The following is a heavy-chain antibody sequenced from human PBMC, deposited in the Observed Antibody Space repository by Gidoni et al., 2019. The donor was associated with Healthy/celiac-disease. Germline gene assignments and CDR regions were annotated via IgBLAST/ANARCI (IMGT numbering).Heavy chain of an antibody. J-gene: IGHJ4*02. CDR3: ARSHGVPRSFDY. D-gene: IGHD3-16*01. V-gene: IGHV4-39*01. Sequence: QLQLQESGPGLVKPSETLSLTCTVSGGSISSSSYYWGWIRQPPGKGLEWIGSIYYSGSTYYNPSLKSRVTTSVDTSKNQFSLKLSSVTAADTAVYYCARSHGVPRSFDYWGQGTLVTVSS. CDR2: IYYSGST. CDR1: GGSISSSSYY.